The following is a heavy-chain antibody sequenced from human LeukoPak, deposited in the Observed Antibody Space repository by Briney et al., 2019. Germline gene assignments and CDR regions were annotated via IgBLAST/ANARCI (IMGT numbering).Heavy chain of an antibody. CDR1: GGSISSGGYY. V-gene: IGHV4-31*03. CDR3: ARLTVTTDPITYYYYGMDV. J-gene: IGHJ6*02. CDR2: IYYSGST. D-gene: IGHD4-17*01. Sequence: PSQTLSLTCTVSGGSISSGGYYWSWIRQHPGKGLEWIGYIYYSGSTYYNPSLKSRVTISVDTSKNQFSLKLSSVTAADTAVYYCARLTVTTDPITYYYYGMDVWGQGTTVTVSS.